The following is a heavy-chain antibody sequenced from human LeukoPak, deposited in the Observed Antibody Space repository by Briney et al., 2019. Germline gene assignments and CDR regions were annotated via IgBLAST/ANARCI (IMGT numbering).Heavy chain of an antibody. CDR1: GGTFSSYA. D-gene: IGHD3-22*01. Sequence: SVKVSCKASGGTFSSYAISWVRQAPGQGLEWMGRIIPIFGTANYAQKFQGRVTITTDESTSTAYMELSSLRSEDTAVYYCERLYSYYYDSSGYPDYWGQGTLVTVSS. J-gene: IGHJ4*02. V-gene: IGHV1-69*05. CDR3: ERLYSYYYDSSGYPDY. CDR2: IIPIFGTA.